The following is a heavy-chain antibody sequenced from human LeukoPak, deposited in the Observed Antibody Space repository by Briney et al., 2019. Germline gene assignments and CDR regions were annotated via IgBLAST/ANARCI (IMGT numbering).Heavy chain of an antibody. CDR3: ARHIGGGIEDMDV. J-gene: IGHJ6*03. D-gene: IGHD3-16*02. CDR1: GGSIGTYY. Sequence: PSETLSLTCTVSGGSIGTYYWSWVRQSPGTGLEWIGYIYVTGTRYNPYLQSRVTISVDRSRNQFFLKMTSVTAADTTVYYCARHIGGGIEDMDVWGRGTKVTVSS. CDR2: IYVTGT. V-gene: IGHV4-59*08.